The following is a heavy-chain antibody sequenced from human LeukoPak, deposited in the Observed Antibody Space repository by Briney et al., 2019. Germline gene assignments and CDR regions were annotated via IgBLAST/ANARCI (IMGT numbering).Heavy chain of an antibody. D-gene: IGHD3-22*01. CDR3: ARVQGYYDPLEYFDY. V-gene: IGHV1-18*01. Sequence: ASVKVSCKASGYTFTSYGISWVRQAPGQGLEWMGWISAYNGNTNYAQKLQGRVTMTTDTSTSTAYMELRSLRSDDTAVYYCARVQGYYDPLEYFDYWGQGTLVTVSS. CDR2: ISAYNGNT. CDR1: GYTFTSYG. J-gene: IGHJ4*02.